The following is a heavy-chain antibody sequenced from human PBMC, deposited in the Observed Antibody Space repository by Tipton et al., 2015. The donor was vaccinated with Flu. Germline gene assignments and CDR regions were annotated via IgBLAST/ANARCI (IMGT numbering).Heavy chain of an antibody. CDR1: GFTFSDYY. CDR2: ISSSGTTI. J-gene: IGHJ6*02. V-gene: IGHV3-11*01. D-gene: IGHD3-3*01. Sequence: FLRLSCAASGFTFSDYYMSWIRQLPGKGLEWVSHISSSGTTINYADSVKGRFTISRDNAKNSLYLQMNSLRAEDTAVYYCARDHPPSITVLGEITDYFGMAVWGQGTTVTVSS. CDR3: ARDHPPSITVLGEITDYFGMAV.